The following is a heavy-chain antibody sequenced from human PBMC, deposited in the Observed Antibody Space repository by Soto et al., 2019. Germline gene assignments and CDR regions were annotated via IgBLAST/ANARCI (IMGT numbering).Heavy chain of an antibody. CDR3: AGGAAGLFRCYYGMDV. V-gene: IGHV1-69*13. J-gene: IGHJ6*04. CDR2: IIPIFGTA. D-gene: IGHD6-13*01. Sequence: VASVNVSCKASGGTFSSYAISWVRQAPGQGLEWMGGIIPIFGTANYAQKFQGRVTITADESTSTAYMELSSLRSEDTAVYSCAGGAAGLFRCYYGMDVWGKGTTVTVSS. CDR1: GGTFSSYA.